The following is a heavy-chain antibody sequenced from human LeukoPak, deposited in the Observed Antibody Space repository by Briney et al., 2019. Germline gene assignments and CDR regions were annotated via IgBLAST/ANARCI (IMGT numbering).Heavy chain of an antibody. D-gene: IGHD2-15*01. J-gene: IGHJ5*02. CDR3: AKRHCSGGTCHLGLPDWFDP. CDR2: ISGGGGST. Sequence: GGSLRLSCAASGFTFSSYAMSWVRQAPGKGLEWVSAISGGGGSTHYADSVKGRFTISRDNSKNTLYLQMNSLRAEDTAVYYCAKRHCSGGTCHLGLPDWFDPWGQGTLVSVSS. CDR1: GFTFSSYA. V-gene: IGHV3-23*01.